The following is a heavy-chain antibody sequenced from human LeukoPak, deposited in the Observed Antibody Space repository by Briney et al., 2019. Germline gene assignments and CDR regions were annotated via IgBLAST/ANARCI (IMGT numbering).Heavy chain of an antibody. V-gene: IGHV3-74*01. CDR3: ARVLSGSWDWFDP. CDR1: GFTFSNYW. CDR2: INTDGSRI. D-gene: IGHD3-22*01. Sequence: GGSLRLSCAASGFTFSNYWMHWVRQAPGKGLVWVSRINTDGSRITYADSVKGRFTISRDNAMNTVYLQMNSLRAEDTAVYYCARVLSGSWDWFDPWGQGTRVTVSS. J-gene: IGHJ5*02.